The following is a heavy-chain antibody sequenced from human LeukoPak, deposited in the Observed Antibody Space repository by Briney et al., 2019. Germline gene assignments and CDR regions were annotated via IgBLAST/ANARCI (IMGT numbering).Heavy chain of an antibody. CDR1: GFTFSSYA. Sequence: PGGSLRLSCAASGFTFSSYAMHWVRQAPGKGLEWVAVISYDGSNKYYADSVKGRFTISRDNSKNTLYLQMNSLRAEDTAVYYCAREGAAACDYWGQGTLVTVSS. CDR2: ISYDGSNK. J-gene: IGHJ4*02. CDR3: AREGAAACDY. V-gene: IGHV3-30-3*01. D-gene: IGHD6-13*01.